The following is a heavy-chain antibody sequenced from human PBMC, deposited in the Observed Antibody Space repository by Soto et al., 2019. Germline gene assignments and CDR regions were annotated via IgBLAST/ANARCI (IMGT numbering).Heavy chain of an antibody. D-gene: IGHD2-8*01. CDR3: AKDQRYCTNGVCYTPSRYYMDV. CDR2: ISYDGSNK. CDR1: GFTFSSYG. Sequence: GSLRLSCAASGFTFSSYGMHWVRQAPGKGLEWVAVISYDGSNKYYADSVKGRFTISRDNSKNTLYLQMNSLRAEDTAVYYCAKDQRYCTNGVCYTPSRYYMDVWGKGTTVTVSS. V-gene: IGHV3-30*18. J-gene: IGHJ6*03.